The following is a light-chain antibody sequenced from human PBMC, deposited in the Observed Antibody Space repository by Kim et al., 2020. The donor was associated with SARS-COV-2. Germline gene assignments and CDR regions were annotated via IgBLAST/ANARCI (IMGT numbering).Light chain of an antibody. Sequence: DIQMTQSPSSVSTSIGDRVTITCRASQGISSSLAWYQQKPGKAPKLLIYAASNLESGVPSRFSGSGSGTEFILTISNVQPEDFATYYCHQDDSFPLTFGGRAKVDIK. CDR3: HQDDSFPLT. J-gene: IGKJ4*01. CDR1: QGISSS. V-gene: IGKV1D-12*01. CDR2: AAS.